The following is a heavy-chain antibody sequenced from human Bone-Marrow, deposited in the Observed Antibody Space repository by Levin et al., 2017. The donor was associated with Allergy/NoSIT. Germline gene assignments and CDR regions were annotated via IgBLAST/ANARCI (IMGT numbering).Heavy chain of an antibody. D-gene: IGHD3-22*01. V-gene: IGHV3-48*02. J-gene: IGHJ4*02. CDR2: ITSSGDGT. CDR3: ARDPARGYYDSSGYSGDH. Sequence: GESLKISCAASGFTFRHYTMNWVRQAPGKGLEWVSCITSSGDGTYYADSVKGRFTISSDNAKNSLYLQLNRLRDEDTAMYYCARDPARGYYDSSGYSGDHWGQGTLVTVSS. CDR1: GFTFRHYT.